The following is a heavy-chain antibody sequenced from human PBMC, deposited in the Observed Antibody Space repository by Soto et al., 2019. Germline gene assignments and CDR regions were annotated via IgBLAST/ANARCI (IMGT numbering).Heavy chain of an antibody. J-gene: IGHJ4*02. Sequence: GGSLRLSCAASGFTFSSYAMIWVRQAPGKGLEWVSAISGSGGSTYYADSVKGRFTISRDNSKNTLYLQMNSLRAEDTAVYYCAKEGRYGSGSYYHLANFDYWGQGTLVTVSS. D-gene: IGHD3-10*01. CDR2: ISGSGGST. CDR3: AKEGRYGSGSYYHLANFDY. CDR1: GFTFSSYA. V-gene: IGHV3-23*01.